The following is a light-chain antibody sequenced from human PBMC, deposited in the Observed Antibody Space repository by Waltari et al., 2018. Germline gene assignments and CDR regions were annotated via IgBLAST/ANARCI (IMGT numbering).Light chain of an antibody. CDR2: TDN. J-gene: IGLJ3*02. V-gene: IGLV1-44*01. CDR1: RSNIGRNP. CDR3: STWDDSLNGAV. Sequence: QSVLTQPPSASGTPGQRVTISCSGSRSNIGRNPLSWYQQFPGTAPKLLIFTDNRRPSGVPDRVSASKSGTSASLAISGLQSEDEAHYYCSTWDDSLNGAVFGGGTRVTVL.